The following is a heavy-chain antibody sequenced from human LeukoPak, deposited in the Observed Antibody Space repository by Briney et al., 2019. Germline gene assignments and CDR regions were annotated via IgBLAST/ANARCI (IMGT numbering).Heavy chain of an antibody. D-gene: IGHD6-19*01. CDR3: ARTGIAVAGTRNYYYYYYMDV. V-gene: IGHV3-23*01. CDR1: GFSINTYT. CDR2: IRNSDGMT. J-gene: IGHJ6*03. Sequence: GGSLRLSCDASGFSINTYTMYWVRQAPGQGLEWVSGIRNSDGMTYYADSVRGRFTISTDNSKNTLYLQMNSLRAEDTAVYYCARTGIAVAGTRNYYYYYYMDVWGKGTTVTVSS.